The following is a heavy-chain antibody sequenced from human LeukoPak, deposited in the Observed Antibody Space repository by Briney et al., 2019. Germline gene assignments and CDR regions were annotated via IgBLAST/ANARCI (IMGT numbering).Heavy chain of an antibody. V-gene: IGHV4-34*01. CDR2: INHSGST. D-gene: IGHD5-12*01. CDR3: ARAQWLRSYYFDY. Sequence: SGTLSLTCAVYGGSFSGYYWSWIRHPPGKGLEWIGEINHSGSTNYNPSLKSRVTMSVDTSKNQFSLKLSSVTAADTAVYYCARAQWLRSYYFDYWGQGTLVTVSS. J-gene: IGHJ4*02. CDR1: GGSFSGYY.